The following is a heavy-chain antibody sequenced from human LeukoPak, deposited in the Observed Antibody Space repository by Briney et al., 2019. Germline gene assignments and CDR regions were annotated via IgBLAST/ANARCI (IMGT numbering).Heavy chain of an antibody. CDR3: ARHRQWELLLPFDY. J-gene: IGHJ4*02. D-gene: IGHD1-26*01. CDR1: GGTFSSYA. V-gene: IGHV1-69*13. Sequence: SVKVSCKASGGTFSSYAISWVRQAPGQGLEWMGGIIPIFGTANYAQKFQGRVTITADESTSTAYMELSSLRSEGTAVYYCARHRQWELLLPFDYWGQGTLVTVSS. CDR2: IIPIFGTA.